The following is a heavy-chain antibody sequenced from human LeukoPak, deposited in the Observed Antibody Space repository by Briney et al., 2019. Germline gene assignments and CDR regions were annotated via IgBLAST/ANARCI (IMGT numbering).Heavy chain of an antibody. V-gene: IGHV4-30-2*06. D-gene: IGHD1-26*01. Sequence: PSETLSLTCTVSGDSITTVYSWSWIRQSPGKGLEWLGYLFHSGNTYYNPSLKSRVSISVDKSDNQFSLKLSSVTAADTAVYYCAREGTREWETDYWGQGTLVTVSS. J-gene: IGHJ4*02. CDR1: GDSITTVYS. CDR3: AREGTREWETDY. CDR2: LFHSGNT.